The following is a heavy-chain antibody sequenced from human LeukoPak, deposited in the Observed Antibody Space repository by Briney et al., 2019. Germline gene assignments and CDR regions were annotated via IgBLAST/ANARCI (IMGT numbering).Heavy chain of an antibody. CDR3: ASLQWLDHYFDY. V-gene: IGHV4-39*01. CDR1: GGSISSYY. D-gene: IGHD6-19*01. Sequence: SETLSLTCTVSGGSISSYYWSWIRQPPGKRLEWIGSIYYSGSTYYNPSLKSRVTISVDTSKNQFSLKLSSVTAADTAVYYCASLQWLDHYFDYWGQGTLVTVSS. J-gene: IGHJ4*02. CDR2: IYYSGST.